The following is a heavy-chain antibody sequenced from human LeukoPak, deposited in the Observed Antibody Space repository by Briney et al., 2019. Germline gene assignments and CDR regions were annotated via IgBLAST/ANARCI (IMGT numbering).Heavy chain of an antibody. D-gene: IGHD2-2*01. J-gene: IGHJ6*02. CDR2: INHSGST. CDR3: ARGRYCSSTSCYYYYYYGMDV. CDR1: GGSFSGYY. V-gene: IGHV4-34*01. Sequence: SETLSLTGAVYGGSFSGYYWSWIRQPPGKGLEWIGEINHSGSTNYNPSLKSRVTISVDTSKNQFSLKLSSVTAADTAVYYCARGRYCSSTSCYYYYYYGMDVWGQGTTVTVSS.